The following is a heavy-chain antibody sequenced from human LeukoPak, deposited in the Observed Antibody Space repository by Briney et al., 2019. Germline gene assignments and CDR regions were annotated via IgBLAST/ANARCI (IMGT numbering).Heavy chain of an antibody. CDR2: ISSSGSTI. Sequence: XXSFXXXYMSWIRQAPGKGLEWVSYISSSGSTIYYADSVKGRFTISRDNAKNSLYLQMNRLRGEDTAGYYGAXGXXXXXXXXYWGXXXLVTVSS. V-gene: IGHV3-11*04. J-gene: IGHJ4*01. CDR1: XXSFXXXY. CDR3: AXGXXXXXXXXY.